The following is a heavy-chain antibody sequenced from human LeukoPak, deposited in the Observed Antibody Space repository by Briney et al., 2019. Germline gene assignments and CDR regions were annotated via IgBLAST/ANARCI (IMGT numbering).Heavy chain of an antibody. CDR1: GGTFSSYA. Sequence: SVKVSCKASGGTFSSYAISWVRQAPGQGLERMGRIIPILGIANYAQKFQGRVTITADKSTSTAYMELSSLRSEDTAVYYCARRAGVGPRNYFDYWGQGTLVTVSS. J-gene: IGHJ4*02. CDR3: ARRAGVGPRNYFDY. V-gene: IGHV1-69*04. D-gene: IGHD1-26*01. CDR2: IIPILGIA.